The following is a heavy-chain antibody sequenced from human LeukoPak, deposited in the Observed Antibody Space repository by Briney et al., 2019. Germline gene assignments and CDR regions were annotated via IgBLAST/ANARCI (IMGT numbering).Heavy chain of an antibody. Sequence: GASVKASCKASGYTLTGYYMHWVRQAPGQGLAWMGWINPNSGGTNYAQRFQGRVTMTRDTSISTAYMELSRLRSDDTAVYYCARDISSGWYGYWGQGTLVTVSS. CDR3: ARDISSGWYGY. D-gene: IGHD6-19*01. V-gene: IGHV1-2*02. CDR1: GYTLTGYY. CDR2: INPNSGGT. J-gene: IGHJ4*02.